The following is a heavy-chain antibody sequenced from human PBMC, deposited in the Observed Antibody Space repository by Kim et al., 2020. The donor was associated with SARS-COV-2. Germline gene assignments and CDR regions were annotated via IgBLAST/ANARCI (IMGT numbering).Heavy chain of an antibody. J-gene: IGHJ4*02. Sequence: GESLKISCKGSGYSFTNNWIGWVRQMPGKGLEWMGIIYPSDSDTRYSPSFQGQVTISADKSISTAYLQWSSLKASDTAVYYCARPAVEMATIPLDHWGQGTLVTVSS. V-gene: IGHV5-51*01. D-gene: IGHD5-12*01. CDR1: GYSFTNNW. CDR3: ARPAVEMATIPLDH. CDR2: IYPSDSDT.